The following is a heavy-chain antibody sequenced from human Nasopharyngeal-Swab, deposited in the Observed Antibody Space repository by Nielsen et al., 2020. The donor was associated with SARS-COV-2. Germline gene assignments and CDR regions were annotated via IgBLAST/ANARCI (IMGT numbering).Heavy chain of an antibody. CDR2: INPSGGST. CDR3: ARGEIAAAGHFDY. V-gene: IGHV1-46*01. D-gene: IGHD6-13*01. CDR1: GDTFSSYA. J-gene: IGHJ4*02. Sequence: ASVKVSCKDSGDTFSSYAISWVRQAPGQGLEWMGIINPSGGSTSYAQKFQGRVTMTRDTSTSTVYMELSSLRSEDTAVYYCARGEIAAAGHFDYWGQGTLVTVSS.